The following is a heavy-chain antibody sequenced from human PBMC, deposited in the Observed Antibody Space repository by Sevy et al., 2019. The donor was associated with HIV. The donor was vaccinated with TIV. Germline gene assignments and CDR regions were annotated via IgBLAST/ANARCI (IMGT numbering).Heavy chain of an antibody. Sequence: GGSLRLSCAASGFIFTTYGMHWVRQAPGKGLEWVAIVSYDGSNKFYADSVKGRFTISRDNSKNTLYLQMNSLRAEDTAVYYCARADYGDYSGEFDYWGQGTLVTVSS. J-gene: IGHJ4*02. D-gene: IGHD4-17*01. V-gene: IGHV3-30*03. CDR3: ARADYGDYSGEFDY. CDR1: GFIFTTYG. CDR2: VSYDGSNK.